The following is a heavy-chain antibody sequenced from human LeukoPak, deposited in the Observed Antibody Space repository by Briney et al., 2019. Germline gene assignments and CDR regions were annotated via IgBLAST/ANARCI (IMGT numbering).Heavy chain of an antibody. CDR2: ISGSGGST. Sequence: GGSLRLSCAASGFTFSSYAMSWVRQAPGKGLEWVSGISGSGGSTYYADSVKGRFTISRDNSENTLYLHMNSLRAEDTAVYYCAKDSRGYYGSGSYDYWGQGTLVTVSS. D-gene: IGHD3-10*01. V-gene: IGHV3-23*01. CDR1: GFTFSSYA. J-gene: IGHJ4*02. CDR3: AKDSRGYYGSGSYDY.